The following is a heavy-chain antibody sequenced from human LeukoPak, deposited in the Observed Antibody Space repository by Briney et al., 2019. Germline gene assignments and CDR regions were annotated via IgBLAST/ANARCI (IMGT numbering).Heavy chain of an antibody. Sequence: GGSLRLSCAASGFTFSSYAMHWVRQAPGKGLEWVAVISYDGSNKYYADSVKGRFTISRDNSKNTLYLQMNSLRAEDTAVYYCARESTSLDYWGQGTLVSVSS. J-gene: IGHJ4*02. D-gene: IGHD2-2*01. CDR1: GFTFSSYA. CDR2: ISYDGSNK. V-gene: IGHV3-30*01. CDR3: ARESTSLDY.